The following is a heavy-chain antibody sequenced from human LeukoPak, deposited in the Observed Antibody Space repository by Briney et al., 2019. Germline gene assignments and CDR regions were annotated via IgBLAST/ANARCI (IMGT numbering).Heavy chain of an antibody. V-gene: IGHV3-30*02. D-gene: IGHD3-10*01. J-gene: IGHJ4*02. CDR1: GFTFSSYG. Sequence: RSGGSLRLSCAASGFTFSSYGMHWVRQAPGKGLEWVTFIRYDGTNKYYADSVKGRFTISRDNSKNTLYLQMNSLRAEDTAVYYCAKDSAAPITITMVRGRWYFDYWGQGTLVTVSS. CDR2: IRYDGTNK. CDR3: AKDSAAPITITMVRGRWYFDY.